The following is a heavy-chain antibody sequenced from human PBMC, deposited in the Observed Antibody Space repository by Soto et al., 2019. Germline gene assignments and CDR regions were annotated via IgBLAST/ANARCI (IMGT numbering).Heavy chain of an antibody. CDR3: ARVPYQLLYSGDDY. D-gene: IGHD2-2*02. Sequence: SETLSLTCAVSGYSISSGYYWGWIRQPPGKGLEWIGSIYHSGSTYYNPSLKSRVTISVDTSKNQFSLKLSSVTAADTAVYYCARVPYQLLYSGDDYWGQGTLVTVSS. J-gene: IGHJ4*02. CDR2: IYHSGST. CDR1: GYSISSGYY. V-gene: IGHV4-38-2*01.